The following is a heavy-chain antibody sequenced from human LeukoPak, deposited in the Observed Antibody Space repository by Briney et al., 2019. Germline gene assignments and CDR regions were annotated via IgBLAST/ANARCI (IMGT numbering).Heavy chain of an antibody. J-gene: IGHJ6*03. Sequence: SETLSLTCTVSGGSISSYYWSWIRQPAGKGLEWIGRIYTSGSTNYNPSLKSRVTMSVDTSKNQSSLKLSSVTAADTAVYYCARATYDGHYYYMDVWGKGTTVTVSS. V-gene: IGHV4-4*07. CDR1: GGSISSYY. CDR2: IYTSGST. CDR3: ARATYDGHYYYMDV. D-gene: IGHD3-22*01.